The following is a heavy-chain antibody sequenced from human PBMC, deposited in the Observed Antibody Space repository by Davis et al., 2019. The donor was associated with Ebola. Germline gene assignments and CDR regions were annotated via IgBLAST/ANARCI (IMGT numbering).Heavy chain of an antibody. D-gene: IGHD3-22*01. Sequence: PSETLSLTCTVSGGSISRGGSYWTWIRQHPGKGLEWIGYIYYSGSTYYKPSIKSRVTISLDTSKNQFSLNLYSVTAADTAVYYCARDLRYDSSGYDYYFYMDVWGQGTTVTVSS. CDR1: GGSISRGGSY. CDR2: IYYSGST. J-gene: IGHJ6*03. CDR3: ARDLRYDSSGYDYYFYMDV. V-gene: IGHV4-31*03.